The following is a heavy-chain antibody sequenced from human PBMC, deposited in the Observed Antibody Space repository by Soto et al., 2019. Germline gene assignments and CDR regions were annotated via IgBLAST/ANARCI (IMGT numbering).Heavy chain of an antibody. J-gene: IGHJ4*02. CDR1: GGSISTYY. CDR2: IYASGAT. CDR3: ARSHSFDGSIYHYYFDF. V-gene: IGHV4-59*01. D-gene: IGHD3-10*01. Sequence: SETLSLTCTVSGGSISTYYWSWIRQPPGGTLEWIGYIYASGATTYNPSLESRVTMSVDMPNNEFSLELTSLTAADTAVYYCARSHSFDGSIYHYYFDFWGQGTLVTVSS.